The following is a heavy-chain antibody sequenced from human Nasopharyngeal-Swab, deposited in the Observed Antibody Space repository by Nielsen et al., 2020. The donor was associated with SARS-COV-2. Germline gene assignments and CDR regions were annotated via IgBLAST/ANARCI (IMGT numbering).Heavy chain of an antibody. CDR2: ISYDGSNK. Sequence: GEPLKISCAASGFTFSSYAMHWVRQAPGKGLEWVAVISYDGSNKYYADSVKGRFTIPRDNSKNTLYLQMNSLRAEDTAVYYCARAGDSSGWYFWFDPWGQGTLVTVSS. CDR1: GFTFSSYA. J-gene: IGHJ5*02. D-gene: IGHD6-19*01. CDR3: ARAGDSSGWYFWFDP. V-gene: IGHV3-30-3*01.